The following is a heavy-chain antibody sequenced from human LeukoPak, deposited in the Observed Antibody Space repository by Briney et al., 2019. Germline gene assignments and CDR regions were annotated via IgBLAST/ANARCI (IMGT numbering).Heavy chain of an antibody. D-gene: IGHD3-16*01. CDR1: DFSFSLST. J-gene: IGHJ1*01. CDR2: MKEDGSDE. CDR3: VVGGAGGGYFPN. Sequence: GGSLRLSCAVSDFSFSLSTMSWVRQAAGKGLEWVAKMKEDGSDEKYVDSVKGRFTISRDNAKNSLYLQMNSLRHEDTAVYFCVVGGAGGGYFPNWGQGSLVIVSS. V-gene: IGHV3-7*01.